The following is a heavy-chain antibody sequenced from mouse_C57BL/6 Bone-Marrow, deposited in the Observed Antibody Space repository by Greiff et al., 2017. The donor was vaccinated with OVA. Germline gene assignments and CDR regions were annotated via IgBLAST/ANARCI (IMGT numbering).Heavy chain of an antibody. CDR2: ISYDGSN. CDR1: GYSITSGYY. CDR3: ARGVLRP. Sequence: EVQLQQSGPGLVKPSQSLSLTCSVTGYSITSGYYWNWIRQFPGNKLEWMGYISYDGSNNYNPSLKNRISITRDTSKNQFFLKLNSVTTEDTATYYCARGVLRPRGQGTLVTVSA. J-gene: IGHJ3*01. D-gene: IGHD1-2*01. V-gene: IGHV3-6*01.